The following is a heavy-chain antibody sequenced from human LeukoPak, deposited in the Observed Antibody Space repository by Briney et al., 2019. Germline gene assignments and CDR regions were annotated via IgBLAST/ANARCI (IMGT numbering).Heavy chain of an antibody. CDR1: GFTFSNAW. D-gene: IGHD6-19*01. CDR2: IGASSIPK. CDR3: ALLAVASDFDY. J-gene: IGHJ4*02. Sequence: GGSLRLSCAASGFTFSNAWMSWVRQAPGKGLEWVSNIGASSIPKYYADSVKGRFSISRDNARNSLYLQMNSLRVEDTAVYYCALLAVASDFDYWGQGALVTVSS. V-gene: IGHV3-48*04.